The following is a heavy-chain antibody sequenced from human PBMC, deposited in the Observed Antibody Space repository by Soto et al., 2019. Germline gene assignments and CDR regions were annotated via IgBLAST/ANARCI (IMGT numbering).Heavy chain of an antibody. V-gene: IGHV1-18*04. J-gene: IGHJ3*02. CDR3: ARDRPLLWFGELLFDI. CDR1: GYTFTSYG. D-gene: IGHD3-10*01. Sequence: VASVKVSCKASGYTFTSYGISWVRQAPGQGLEWMGWISAYNGNTNYAQKLQGRVTMTTDTSTSTAYMELRSLRSDDTAVYYCARDRPLLWFGELLFDIWGQGTMVTVSS. CDR2: ISAYNGNT.